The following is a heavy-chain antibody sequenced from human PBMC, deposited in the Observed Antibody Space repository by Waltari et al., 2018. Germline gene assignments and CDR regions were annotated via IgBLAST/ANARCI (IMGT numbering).Heavy chain of an antibody. D-gene: IGHD1-7*01. Sequence: QVQLQESGPGLVKPTHTLSLSCTVSGEPISDAVSRRTYGTWIRQSAGKGLEWIGHIYSSGAVDYNPSLRSRVTISLDTPKSHFTLKLTSVTAADTAVYYCANRGVGNYFKYFRLWSPGTLVTVSS. CDR2: IYSSGAV. V-gene: IGHV4-61*02. CDR3: ANRGVGNYFKYFRL. CDR1: GEPISDAVSRRTY. J-gene: IGHJ1*01.